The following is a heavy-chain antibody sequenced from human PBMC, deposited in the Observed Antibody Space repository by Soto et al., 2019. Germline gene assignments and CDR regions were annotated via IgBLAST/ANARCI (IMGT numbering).Heavy chain of an antibody. D-gene: IGHD2-8*01. CDR3: ARDNGYYDF. J-gene: IGHJ4*02. CDR1: GYTFSSYS. Sequence: ASVKVSCKTSGYTFSSYSINWVRQAPGQGLEWMAWISTTSGNTHYAERVQGRVTVTLDKSARTAFMGMWGLTSDDTAVYFCARDNGYYDFWGQGTLVTSPQ. V-gene: IGHV1-18*01. CDR2: ISTTSGNT.